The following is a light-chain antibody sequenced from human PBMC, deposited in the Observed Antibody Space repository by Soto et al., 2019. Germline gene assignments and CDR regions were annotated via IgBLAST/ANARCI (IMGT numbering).Light chain of an antibody. CDR2: TAS. Sequence: DIQMTQSPSSVSASVGDRVTITCRASQGVSTWLAWYQQXXXXAPNLLIYTASSLQSGVPSRFSGSGSGTDFTLTISSLQPEDFATYYCQQTTTFPLTFGGGTKVEI. CDR1: QGVSTW. CDR3: QQTTTFPLT. V-gene: IGKV1D-12*01. J-gene: IGKJ4*01.